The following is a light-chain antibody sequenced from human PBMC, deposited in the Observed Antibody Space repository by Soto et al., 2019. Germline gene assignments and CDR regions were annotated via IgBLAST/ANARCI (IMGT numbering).Light chain of an antibody. J-gene: IGKJ1*01. Sequence: EIVLTQSPATLSLSPGERATLSCRASQSVSSYLAWYQQKPGQAPRLLIYDASNRATGIPARFSGSGSGTEFTLTIHSLQSEDFAVYYCQQYNNWPRTFGQGTKVDIK. CDR3: QQYNNWPRT. CDR2: DAS. V-gene: IGKV3-11*01. CDR1: QSVSSY.